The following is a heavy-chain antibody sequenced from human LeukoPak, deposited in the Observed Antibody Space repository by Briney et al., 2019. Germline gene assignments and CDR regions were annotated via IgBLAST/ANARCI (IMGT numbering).Heavy chain of an antibody. D-gene: IGHD1-1*01. V-gene: IGHV3-30*18. CDR3: AKRKAGNTWTLPDY. CDR2: ITHDARDK. Sequence: PGGSLRLSCAASGFTFSAYGMHWVRQAPGKGLEWVAVITHDARDKFYADSVQGRFTISRDNSKNTLYLEMNSLRGEDTALYYCAKRKAGNTWTLPDYWGQGTLVTVSS. CDR1: GFTFSAYG. J-gene: IGHJ4*02.